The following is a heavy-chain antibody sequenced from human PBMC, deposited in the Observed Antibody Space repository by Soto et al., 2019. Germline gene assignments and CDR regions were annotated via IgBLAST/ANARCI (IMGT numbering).Heavy chain of an antibody. CDR2: VSYDGSNK. CDR3: AKDSKKQQLVQDY. Sequence: PGGSLRLSCAASGFTFSSYGMHWVRQAPGKGLEWVAVVSYDGSNKYYADSVKGRFTISRDNSKNTLYLQMNSLRAEDTAVYYCAKDSKKQQLVQDYWGQGTLVTVSS. J-gene: IGHJ4*02. D-gene: IGHD6-13*01. V-gene: IGHV3-30*18. CDR1: GFTFSSYG.